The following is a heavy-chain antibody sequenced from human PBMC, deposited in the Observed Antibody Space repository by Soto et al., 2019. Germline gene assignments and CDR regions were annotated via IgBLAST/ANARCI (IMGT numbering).Heavy chain of an antibody. CDR2: VNPNGGST. CDR3: ARGEGLTVFRGGWFDT. D-gene: IGHD3-10*01. J-gene: IGHJ5*02. Sequence: QVQLVQSGPEVEKPGASVKVSCQASGYKFINYYMHWVRQAPGQGLEWVGMVNPNGGSTSYPQKFQGRVTMTRDTSTNTVFMELGGLTFEDTAVYFCARGEGLTVFRGGWFDTWGQGSLVIVSS. CDR1: GYKFINYY. V-gene: IGHV1-46*03.